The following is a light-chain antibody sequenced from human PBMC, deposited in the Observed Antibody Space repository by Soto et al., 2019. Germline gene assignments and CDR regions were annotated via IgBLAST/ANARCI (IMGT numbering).Light chain of an antibody. V-gene: IGKV1-5*01. CDR2: AAS. J-gene: IGKJ4*01. Sequence: DIQMTQSPSTLSASVGDRVTITCRASQSISSWLAWYQQKPGKAPELLIYAASILQSGVPSRFSGSGSGTDFTLTITSLQPEDFAIYYCLQDYTYPRTFGGGTKVDNK. CDR3: LQDYTYPRT. CDR1: QSISSW.